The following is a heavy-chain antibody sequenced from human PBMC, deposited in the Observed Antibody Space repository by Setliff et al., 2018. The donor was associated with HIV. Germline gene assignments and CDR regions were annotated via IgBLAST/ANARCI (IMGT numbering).Heavy chain of an antibody. CDR1: GYSVSSGYY. Sequence: SETLSLTCAVSGYSVSSGYYWGWIRQPPGRGLEWIGSISYSGSTSYNPSLESRVTMSVDTSKNQFSLKLNSVTAADSAVYYCARAPSNGWYPDAFDIWGQGTMVTVSS. CDR3: ARAPSNGWYPDAFDI. CDR2: ISYSGST. V-gene: IGHV4-38-2*01. D-gene: IGHD6-19*01. J-gene: IGHJ3*02.